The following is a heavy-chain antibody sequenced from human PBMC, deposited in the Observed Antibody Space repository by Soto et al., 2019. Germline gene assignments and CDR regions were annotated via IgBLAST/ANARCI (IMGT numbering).Heavy chain of an antibody. V-gene: IGHV4-39*01. Sequence: VAEGSSINLGDYWVLIRQPPGKGLEWIGSIYYSGSTYYNPSLKSRVTISVDTSKNQFSLKLSSVTAADTAVYYCARHPNYASAIWGKGTMVIVSS. CDR3: ARHPNYASAI. CDR2: IYYSGST. J-gene: IGHJ3*02. CDR1: EGSSINLGDY.